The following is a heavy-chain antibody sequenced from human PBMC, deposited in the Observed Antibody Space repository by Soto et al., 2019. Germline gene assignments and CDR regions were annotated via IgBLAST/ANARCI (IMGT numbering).Heavy chain of an antibody. CDR2: INHSGST. D-gene: IGHD3-10*01. CDR3: ARGLPLRSYYYGSGSPDYYFDY. Sequence: SETLSLTCAVYGGSFSGYYWSWIRQPPGKGLEWIGEINHSGSTNYNPSLKSRVTISVDTSKNQFSLKLSSVTAADTAVYYCARGLPLRSYYYGSGSPDYYFDYWGQGTLVTVSS. V-gene: IGHV4-34*01. CDR1: GGSFSGYY. J-gene: IGHJ4*02.